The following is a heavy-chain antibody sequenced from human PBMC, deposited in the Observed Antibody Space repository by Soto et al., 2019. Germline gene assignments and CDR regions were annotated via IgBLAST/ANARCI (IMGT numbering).Heavy chain of an antibody. CDR1: GFTFSSYA. Sequence: GGSLRLSCAASGFTFSSYAMSWVRQAPGKGLEWVSAISGSGGSTYYADPVKGRFTISRDNSKNTLYLQMNSLRAEDTAVYYCAKVGNPEWFGEFTLYYFDYWGQGTLVTVSS. CDR2: ISGSGGST. D-gene: IGHD3-10*01. J-gene: IGHJ4*02. CDR3: AKVGNPEWFGEFTLYYFDY. V-gene: IGHV3-23*01.